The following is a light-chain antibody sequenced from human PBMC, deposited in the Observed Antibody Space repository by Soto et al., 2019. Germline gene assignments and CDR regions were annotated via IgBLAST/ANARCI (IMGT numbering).Light chain of an antibody. CDR2: EVS. V-gene: IGLV2-8*01. J-gene: IGLJ2*01. Sequence: QSALTQPPSASGSPGQSVTISCTGTSSDVGGYNYVSWYQHHPGKGPKRMIYEVSKRTSGVPDRFSGSKSGNTASLTVSGLQAEDEADYYCSSFAGSNTVFGGGTKLTVL. CDR1: SSDVGGYNY. CDR3: SSFAGSNTV.